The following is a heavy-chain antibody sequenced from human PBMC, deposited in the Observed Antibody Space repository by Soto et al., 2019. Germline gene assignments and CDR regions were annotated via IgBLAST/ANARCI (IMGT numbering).Heavy chain of an antibody. CDR3: ARLRNSFNYPDYFYYYMDV. CDR1: GGSVSGHY. Sequence: SETLSLTCTVSGGSVSGHYWSWIRQPPGKGLEWIGYISDSGNTNYNPSLKSRVTLSVDTSKNQFSLKLNSVTAADTAVLFCARLRNSFNYPDYFYYYMDVWGKGTTVTVSS. D-gene: IGHD5-18*01. J-gene: IGHJ6*03. V-gene: IGHV4-59*08. CDR2: ISDSGNT.